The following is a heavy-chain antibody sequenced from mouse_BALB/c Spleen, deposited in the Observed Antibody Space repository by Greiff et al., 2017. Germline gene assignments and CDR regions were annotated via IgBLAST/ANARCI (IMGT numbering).Heavy chain of an antibody. Sequence: ESGPSLVKPSQTLSLTCSVTGYSITSGYWNWIRKFPGNKLEYMGYISYSGSTYYNPSLKSRISITRDTSKNQYYLQLNSVTTEDTATYYCARDYYYGSSPFAYWGQGTLVTVSA. CDR2: ISYSGST. D-gene: IGHD1-1*01. CDR1: GYSITSGY. V-gene: IGHV3-8*02. J-gene: IGHJ3*01. CDR3: ARDYYYGSSPFAY.